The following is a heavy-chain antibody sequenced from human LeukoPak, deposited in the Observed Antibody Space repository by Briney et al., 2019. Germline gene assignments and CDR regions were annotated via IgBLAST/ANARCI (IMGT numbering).Heavy chain of an antibody. CDR2: INPNSGNT. CDR1: GYTFTGYY. J-gene: IGHJ4*02. CDR3: ARDLWYGSGSLGY. D-gene: IGHD3-10*01. Sequence: ASVKVSCKASGYTFTGYYIHWVRQAPGQGLEWMGRINPNSGNTNFAQKFQGRVTMTRDTAISTSYMELSRLKSDDTAVYYCARDLWYGSGSLGYWGQGTLVTVSS. V-gene: IGHV1-2*02.